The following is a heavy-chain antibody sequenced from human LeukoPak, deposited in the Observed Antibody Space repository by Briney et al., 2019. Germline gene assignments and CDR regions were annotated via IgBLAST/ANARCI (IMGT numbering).Heavy chain of an antibody. J-gene: IGHJ4*02. V-gene: IGHV1-18*01. D-gene: IGHD6-13*01. CDR1: GYTFTSYG. CDR2: ISAYNGNT. Sequence: ASVKVSCKASGYTFTSYGISWVRQAPGQGLEWMGWISAYNGNTNYAQKLQGRVTMTTDTSTSTAYMELRSLRSDDTAVYYCARDAPLSIAAAGSLDYWGQGTLVTVSS. CDR3: ARDAPLSIAAAGSLDY.